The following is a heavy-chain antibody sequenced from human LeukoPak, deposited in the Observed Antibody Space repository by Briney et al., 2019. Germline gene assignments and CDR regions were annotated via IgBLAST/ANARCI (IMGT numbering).Heavy chain of an antibody. CDR2: IKQDGGEK. D-gene: IGHD3-16*01. Sequence: GGSLRLSCAASGFTLSNYWMSWVRLAPGKGLDWVANIKQDGGEKYYVDSVKGRFTISRDNAKNSLYLEMNSLRAEDTAVYYCARWDGRGGPDYWGQGTLVTVSS. V-gene: IGHV3-7*01. J-gene: IGHJ4*02. CDR3: ARWDGRGGPDY. CDR1: GFTLSNYW.